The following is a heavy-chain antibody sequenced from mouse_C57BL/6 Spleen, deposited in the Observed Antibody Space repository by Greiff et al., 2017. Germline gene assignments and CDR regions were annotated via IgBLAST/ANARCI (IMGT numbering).Heavy chain of an antibody. CDR3: AREVLAGDY. J-gene: IGHJ2*01. Sequence: QVQLQQSGAELVKPGASVKMSCKASGYTFTSYWITWVKQRPGQGLEWIGDIYPGSGSTNYNEKFKSKATLTVDTSSSTDYMQLSGLTSEDSAVYCGAREVLAGDYWGQGTTLTVSS. V-gene: IGHV1-55*01. D-gene: IGHD3-3*01. CDR1: GYTFTSYW. CDR2: IYPGSGST.